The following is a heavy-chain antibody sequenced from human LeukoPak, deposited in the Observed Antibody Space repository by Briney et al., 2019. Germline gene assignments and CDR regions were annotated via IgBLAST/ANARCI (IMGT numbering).Heavy chain of an antibody. D-gene: IGHD6-13*01. CDR2: IFNPGGAT. V-gene: IGHV3-74*01. Sequence: PGGSLRLSCAASGFTFSSYWMHWVRQAPGKGLVWVSRIFNPGGATAYVDSVKGRFTISRDNAENTLSLQMNSLRVEDTAVYYCARGLWYSSLDYWGQGTLVTVSS. J-gene: IGHJ4*02. CDR3: ARGLWYSSLDY. CDR1: GFTFSSYW.